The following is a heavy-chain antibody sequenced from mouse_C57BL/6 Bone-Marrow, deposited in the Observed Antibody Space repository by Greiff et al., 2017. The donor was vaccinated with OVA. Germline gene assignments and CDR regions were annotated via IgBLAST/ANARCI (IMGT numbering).Heavy chain of an antibody. CDR1: GFTFSDFY. CDR2: SRNKANDYTT. Sequence: EVKLVESGGGLVQSGRSLRLSCATSGFTFSDFYMEWVRQAPGKGLEWIAASRNKANDYTTEYSASVKGRFIVSRDTSQSILYLQMNALRAEDTAIYYCARDAGSSGYRGAMDYWGQGTSVTVSS. D-gene: IGHD3-2*02. J-gene: IGHJ4*01. CDR3: ARDAGSSGYRGAMDY. V-gene: IGHV7-1*01.